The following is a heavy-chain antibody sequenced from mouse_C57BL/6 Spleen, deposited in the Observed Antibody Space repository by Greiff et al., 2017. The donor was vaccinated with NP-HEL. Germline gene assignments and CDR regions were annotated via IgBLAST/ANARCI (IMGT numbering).Heavy chain of an antibody. CDR3: ARRANWDYFDY. J-gene: IGHJ2*01. Sequence: VQLQQSGAELVKPGASVKMSCKASGYTFTTYPIEWMQQNHGQSLEWIGNFLPYNDATKYNEKFKGKATLTVEKSSSTVYLELSRVTADDSAVYYWARRANWDYFDYWGQGTTLTVSS. CDR1: GYTFTTYP. CDR2: FLPYNDAT. D-gene: IGHD4-1*01. V-gene: IGHV1-47*01.